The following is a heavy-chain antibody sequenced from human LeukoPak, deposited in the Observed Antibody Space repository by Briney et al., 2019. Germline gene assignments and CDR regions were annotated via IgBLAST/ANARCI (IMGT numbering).Heavy chain of an antibody. V-gene: IGHV5-10-1*01. D-gene: IGHD4-17*01. CDR3: AREGATVTTY. J-gene: IGHJ4*02. CDR2: IDPSDSYT. Sequence: GESLKISCQGSGYSFTSYWISWVRQMPGKGLEWMGRIDPSDSYTNYSPSFQGHVTISADKSISTAYLQWSSLKASDTAMYYCAREGATVTTYWGQGTLVTVSS. CDR1: GYSFTSYW.